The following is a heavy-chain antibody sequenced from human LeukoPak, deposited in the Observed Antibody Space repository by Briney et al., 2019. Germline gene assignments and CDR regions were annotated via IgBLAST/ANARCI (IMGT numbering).Heavy chain of an antibody. D-gene: IGHD3-22*01. Sequence: GGSLRLSCAASGFTFSSYGMHWVRQAPGKGLEWVAALSHDGNSEFYADSVKGRFTISRDNSKSTLYLQMNSLRAGDTATFYCAKDNYYGSSAVIDYWGQGALVTVSS. CDR2: LSHDGNSE. CDR1: GFTFSSYG. V-gene: IGHV3-30*18. J-gene: IGHJ4*02. CDR3: AKDNYYGSSAVIDY.